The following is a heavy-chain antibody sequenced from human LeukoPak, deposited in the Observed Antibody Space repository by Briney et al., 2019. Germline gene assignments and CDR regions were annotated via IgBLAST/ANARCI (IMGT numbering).Heavy chain of an antibody. Sequence: SETLTLTCAVYGGSFSGYDWSWIRQPPGKGLEWIGEINHSGSTNYNPSLKSRVTISVDTSKNQFSLKLSSVTAADTAAYYCARGKAARKYKTWFDPWGQGTLVTVSS. CDR2: INHSGST. D-gene: IGHD6-25*01. CDR3: ARGKAARKYKTWFDP. V-gene: IGHV4-34*01. J-gene: IGHJ5*02. CDR1: GGSFSGYD.